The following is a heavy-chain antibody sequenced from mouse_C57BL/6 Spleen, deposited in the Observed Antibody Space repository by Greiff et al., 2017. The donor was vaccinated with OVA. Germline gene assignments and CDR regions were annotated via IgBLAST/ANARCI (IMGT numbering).Heavy chain of an antibody. CDR3: ARPYYGHYYAMDY. J-gene: IGHJ4*01. D-gene: IGHD1-2*01. V-gene: IGHV5-17*01. Sequence: EVKLMESGGGLVKPGGSLKLSCAASGFTFSDYGMHWVRQAPEKGLEWVAYISSGSSTIYYADTVKGRFTISRDNAKNTLFLQMTSLRSEDTAMYYCARPYYGHYYAMDYWGQGTSVTVSS. CDR1: GFTFSDYG. CDR2: ISSGSSTI.